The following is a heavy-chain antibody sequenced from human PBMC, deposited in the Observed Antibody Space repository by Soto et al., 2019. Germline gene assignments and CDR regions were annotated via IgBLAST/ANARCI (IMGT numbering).Heavy chain of an antibody. D-gene: IGHD6-19*01. CDR1: GFTFSSSS. J-gene: IGHJ4*02. V-gene: IGHV3-48*02. CDR3: ARLYTSGWYFDY. CDR2: ITRSSSPI. Sequence: GGSLRLSCAASGFTFSSSSMNWVRQAPGKGLEWVSYITRSSSPIYYADSVKGRFTISRDNAKNSLYLQMNSLRDEDTAVYYCARLYTSGWYFDYWGQGTLVTVSS.